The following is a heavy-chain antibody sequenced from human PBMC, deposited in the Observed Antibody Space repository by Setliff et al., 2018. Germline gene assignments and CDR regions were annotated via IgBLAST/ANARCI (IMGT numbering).Heavy chain of an antibody. Sequence: PSETLSLTCTVSGGSISSGDYYWSWIRQPPGKGLEWIGYIYYSGSTYYNPSLKSRVTISVDTSKNQFSLKLSSVTAADTAVYYCARVEITMVRGVIAADAFDIWGQGTMVT. V-gene: IGHV4-30-4*08. CDR2: IYYSGST. CDR1: GGSISSGDYY. J-gene: IGHJ3*02. CDR3: ARVEITMVRGVIAADAFDI. D-gene: IGHD3-10*01.